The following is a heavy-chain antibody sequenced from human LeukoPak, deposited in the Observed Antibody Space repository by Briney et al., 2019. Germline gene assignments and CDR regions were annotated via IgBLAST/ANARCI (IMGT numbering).Heavy chain of an antibody. J-gene: IGHJ4*02. Sequence: GGPLRLSCAASGFTFSSYAMNWVRQAPGKGLEWVSSISRGSDHIFYADSMKGRFTISRDNAKNSLYLQMNSLGAEDTAVYYCARPYDTRGYFPVYWGQGTLVTVSS. D-gene: IGHD3-22*01. CDR1: GFTFSSYA. V-gene: IGHV3-21*01. CDR2: ISRGSDHI. CDR3: ARPYDTRGYFPVY.